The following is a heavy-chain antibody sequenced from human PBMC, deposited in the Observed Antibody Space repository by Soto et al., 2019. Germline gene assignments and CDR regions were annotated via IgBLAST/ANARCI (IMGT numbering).Heavy chain of an antibody. J-gene: IGHJ3*02. Sequence: QMQLQESGPGLVKPSQTLSLTCTVSGGFISNGGYYWTWIRQRPGKGLEWIGYTFYRGTTHYNPSLKSRVAVSLDTTKNQFSLHLSSVTAADTAMYYCARGRTIVREVIMLYTFDIWGQGTMVTISS. CDR3: ARGRTIVREVIMLYTFDI. V-gene: IGHV4-31*03. D-gene: IGHD3-10*01. CDR2: TFYRGTT. CDR1: GGFISNGGYY.